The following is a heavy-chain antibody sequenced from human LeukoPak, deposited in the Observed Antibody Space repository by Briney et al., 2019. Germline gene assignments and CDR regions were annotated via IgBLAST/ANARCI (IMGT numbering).Heavy chain of an antibody. Sequence: PSETLSLTCTVSGGSISSGNYFWSWIRQPAGKGLEWIGRIYTSGSTNYNPSLKSRVTISVDTSKNQFSLKLSSVTAADTAVYYCARSPLESDFWSGRHYYFDYWGQGTLVTVSS. D-gene: IGHD3-3*01. V-gene: IGHV4-61*02. CDR3: ARSPLESDFWSGRHYYFDY. J-gene: IGHJ4*02. CDR1: GGSISSGNYF. CDR2: IYTSGST.